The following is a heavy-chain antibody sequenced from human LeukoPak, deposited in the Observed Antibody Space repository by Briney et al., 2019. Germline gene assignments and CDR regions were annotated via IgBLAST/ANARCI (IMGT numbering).Heavy chain of an antibody. Sequence: ASVKVSCKASGYTFTSYYMHWVRQAPGQGLEWMGIINPSGGSTSYAQKFQGRVTMTRDTSTSTVYMELSSLRSEDTAVYYCARDPFDVVVPAAPDYWGQGTLVTVSS. CDR2: INPSGGST. V-gene: IGHV1-46*01. J-gene: IGHJ4*02. CDR3: ARDPFDVVVPAAPDY. CDR1: GYTFTSYY. D-gene: IGHD2-2*01.